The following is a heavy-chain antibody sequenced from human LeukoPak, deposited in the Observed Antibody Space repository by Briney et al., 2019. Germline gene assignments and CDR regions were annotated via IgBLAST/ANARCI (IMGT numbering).Heavy chain of an antibody. Sequence: GGSLRLSCVASGFTFGSYSMNWVRQAPGQGLEWVAVISYDGSNKYYADSVKGRFTISRDNSKNTLYLQMNSLGAEDTAVFYCAKSQGNYYFEYWGQGTLVTVSS. J-gene: IGHJ4*02. D-gene: IGHD1-7*01. V-gene: IGHV3-30*18. CDR1: GFTFGSYS. CDR3: AKSQGNYYFEY. CDR2: ISYDGSNK.